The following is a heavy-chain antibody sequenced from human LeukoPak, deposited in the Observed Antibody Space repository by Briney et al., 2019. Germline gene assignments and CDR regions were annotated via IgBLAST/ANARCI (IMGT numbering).Heavy chain of an antibody. CDR3: AKDHYDFWSGYYTETEGLFDY. CDR2: IDLSGSTL. D-gene: IGHD3-3*01. V-gene: IGHV3-48*04. Sequence: GGSLRLSCAASGFTFSSYTMNWVRQAPGKGLEWVSYIDLSGSTLYYVDSVKGRFTISRDNAKNSLYLQMNSLRAEDTAVYYCAKDHYDFWSGYYTETEGLFDYWGQGTLVTVSS. CDR1: GFTFSSYT. J-gene: IGHJ4*02.